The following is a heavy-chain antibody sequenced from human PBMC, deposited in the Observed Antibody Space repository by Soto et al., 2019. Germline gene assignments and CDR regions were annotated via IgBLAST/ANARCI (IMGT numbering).Heavy chain of an antibody. J-gene: IGHJ4*02. Sequence: QVPLVQSGPEVKKPGASVKVSCKTSGYTPTNYDIGWVRQAPGQGLEYMGWISAYNGNTNYARKLQDRVTLTTDTSTRTAYMALRSLRSADAAIYCCARGLHPRGTYYAFDNRGRGTLVTVSS. CDR3: ARGLHPRGTYYAFDN. CDR2: ISAYNGNT. CDR1: GYTPTNYD. V-gene: IGHV1-18*01. D-gene: IGHD1-26*01.